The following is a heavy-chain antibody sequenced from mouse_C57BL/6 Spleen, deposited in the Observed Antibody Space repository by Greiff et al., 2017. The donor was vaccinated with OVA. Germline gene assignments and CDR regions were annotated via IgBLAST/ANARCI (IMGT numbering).Heavy chain of an antibody. CDR3: ARFYGNCFDY. Sequence: QVQLQQSGAELVRPGSSVKLSCKASGYTFTSYWMDWVKQRPGQGLEWIGNIYPSDSETHYNQKFKDKATLTVDKSSSTAYMQLSSLTSEDSAVYYCARFYGNCFDYWGQGTTLTVSS. J-gene: IGHJ2*01. D-gene: IGHD2-1*01. CDR2: IYPSDSET. CDR1: GYTFTSYW. V-gene: IGHV1-61*01.